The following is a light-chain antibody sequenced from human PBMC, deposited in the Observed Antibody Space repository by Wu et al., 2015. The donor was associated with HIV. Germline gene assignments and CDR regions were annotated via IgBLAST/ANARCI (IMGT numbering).Light chain of an antibody. J-gene: IGKJ1*01. CDR2: GAS. V-gene: IGKV3-15*01. CDR1: QSISSN. Sequence: EIVMTQSPVTLSVSPGERATLSCRASQSISSNLAWYQHKPGQAPRLLIYGASTRATGIPARFSGSGSGTEFTLTISSLQSEDFAVYYCQQYNNWPPGTFGQGTKVDIK. CDR3: QQYNNWPPGT.